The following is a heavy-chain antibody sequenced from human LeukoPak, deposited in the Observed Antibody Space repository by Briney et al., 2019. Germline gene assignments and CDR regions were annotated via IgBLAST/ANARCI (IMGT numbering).Heavy chain of an antibody. V-gene: IGHV3-23*01. CDR3: AKGRLGDYYSMDV. D-gene: IGHD3-16*01. CDR2: ISDSGDST. J-gene: IGHJ6*04. CDR1: GFTFSSYS. Sequence: GGSLRLSCEVSGFTFSSYSMNWVRQAPGKGLEWVSGISDSGDSTSYAESVKGRFTISRDNSKDTLYLQMNSLRAEDTAAYYCAKGRLGDYYSMDVWGKGTTVSVSS.